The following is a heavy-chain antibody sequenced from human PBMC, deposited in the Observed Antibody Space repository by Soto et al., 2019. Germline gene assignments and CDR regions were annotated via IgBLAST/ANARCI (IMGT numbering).Heavy chain of an antibody. CDR2: ISNNGGRT. D-gene: IGHD1-20*01. J-gene: IGHJ4*02. CDR1: GFTFSTYA. V-gene: IGHV3-23*01. CDR3: AKDQEYNWNLPHYFDY. Sequence: PGGSLRLSCAAFGFTFSTYAMAWIRQAPGKGLEWVSGISNNGGRTYYAASVKGRFAISRDNSKNTLYLQMNSLSPEDTAIYYCAKDQEYNWNLPHYFDYWGQGTLVTVSS.